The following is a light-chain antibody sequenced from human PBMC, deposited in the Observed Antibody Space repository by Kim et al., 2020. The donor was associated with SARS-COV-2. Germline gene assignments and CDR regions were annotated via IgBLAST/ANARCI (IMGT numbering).Light chain of an antibody. CDR3: QQFDNLSLT. J-gene: IGKJ4*01. CDR2: DAS. CDR1: RDISNN. V-gene: IGKV1-33*01. Sequence: DIQMTQSPSSLTASVGDRVTITCQASRDISNNLNWYQQKPGKAPKVLIYDASNVHTGVSSRFSGSGSGTDFTFTITSLQPEDVATYYCQQFDNLSLTFGEGTKVDIK.